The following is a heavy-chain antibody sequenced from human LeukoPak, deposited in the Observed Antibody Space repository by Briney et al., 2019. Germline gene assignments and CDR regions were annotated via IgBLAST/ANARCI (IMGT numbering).Heavy chain of an antibody. CDR2: MNTNSGNT. D-gene: IGHD5-12*01. CDR3: ARDRVRGYSGYDLAY. J-gene: IGHJ4*02. V-gene: IGHV1-8*01. Sequence: ASVKVSCKASGYPFTSYNINWVRQATGQGLEWMGWMNTNSGNTGYSQKFQGRVTMTRDTSTSTVYMELSSLRSEDTAVYYCARDRVRGYSGYDLAYWGQGTLVTVSS. CDR1: GYPFTSYN.